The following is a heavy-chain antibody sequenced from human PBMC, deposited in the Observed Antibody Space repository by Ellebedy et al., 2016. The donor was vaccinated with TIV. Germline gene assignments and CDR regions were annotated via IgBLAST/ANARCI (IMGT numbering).Heavy chain of an antibody. CDR3: ARGPYGDYGMDV. V-gene: IGHV4-4*07. CDR2: IYTSGST. D-gene: IGHD4-17*01. J-gene: IGHJ6*02. Sequence: SETLSLTCTVSGVSISSYYWSWIRQPAGKGLEWIGRIYTSGSTNHNPSLKSRVTMSVDTSKSQISLKLSSVTAADTAIYYCARGPYGDYGMDVWGQGTTVTVSS. CDR1: GVSISSYY.